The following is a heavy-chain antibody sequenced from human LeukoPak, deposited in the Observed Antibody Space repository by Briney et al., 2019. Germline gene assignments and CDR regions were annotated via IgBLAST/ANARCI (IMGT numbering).Heavy chain of an antibody. V-gene: IGHV3-13*01. CDR1: GFTFSSYD. D-gene: IGHD2-8*01. J-gene: IGHJ6*03. Sequence: PGGSLRLSCAASGFTFSSYDMHWVRQATGKGLEWVSAIGTAGDTYYPGSVKGRFTISRENAKNSLYLQMNSLRAEDTAVYYCARATSQRDYGVCYSAGGYYYYYMDVWGKGTTVTVSS. CDR2: IGTAGDT. CDR3: ARATSQRDYGVCYSAGGYYYYYMDV.